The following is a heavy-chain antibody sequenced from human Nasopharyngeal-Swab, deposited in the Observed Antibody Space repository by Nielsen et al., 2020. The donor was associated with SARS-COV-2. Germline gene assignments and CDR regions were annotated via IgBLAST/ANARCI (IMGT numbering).Heavy chain of an antibody. CDR1: GLGFSNYE. J-gene: IGHJ3*02. V-gene: IGHV3-48*03. D-gene: IGHD5-12*01. CDR3: AREVPYSGHDDAFDI. Sequence: GGSLSLSCAASGLGFSNYEMNWVRQAPGKGLECISYISTTTATIYYADSVKGRFTISRDNAKNSLYLQMNSLRAEDTAVYYCAREVPYSGHDDAFDIWGQGTMVTVSA. CDR2: ISTTTATI.